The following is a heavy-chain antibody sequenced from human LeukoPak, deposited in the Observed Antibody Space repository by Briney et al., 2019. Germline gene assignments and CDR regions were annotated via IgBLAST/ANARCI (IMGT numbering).Heavy chain of an antibody. Sequence: ASVKVSCKASGYTFTSYYMHWVRQAPGQGLEWMGWINPNSGGTNYAQKFQGRVTMTRDTSISTAYMELSRLRSDDTAVYYCARDPYYGSGSSGWFDPWGQGTLVTVSS. CDR1: GYTFTSYY. V-gene: IGHV1-2*02. CDR2: INPNSGGT. CDR3: ARDPYYGSGSSGWFDP. D-gene: IGHD3-10*01. J-gene: IGHJ5*02.